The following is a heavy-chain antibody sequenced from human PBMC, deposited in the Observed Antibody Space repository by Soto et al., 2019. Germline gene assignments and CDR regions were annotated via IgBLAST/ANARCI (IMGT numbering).Heavy chain of an antibody. V-gene: IGHV3-23*01. CDR2: ISCSDGKT. D-gene: IGHD3-10*01. J-gene: IGHJ4*02. CDR3: ATWSYLHX. CDR1: GFSFGSYA. Sequence: PGGSLRLSCAASGFSFGSYALTWVRQAPGKGLEWVSTISCSDGKTFYADAVKVRFSISRDISQSTLYLQMNSLRADDTAIYYCATWSYLHXWGQATRVTVSX.